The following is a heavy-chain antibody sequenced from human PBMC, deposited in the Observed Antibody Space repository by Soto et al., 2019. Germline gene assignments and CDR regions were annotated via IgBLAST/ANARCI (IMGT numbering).Heavy chain of an antibody. Sequence: GGSLRLSCAASGFTFSSYDMHWVRQATGKGLEWVSAIDTAGDTYYPGSVKGRFTISRENAKNSLYLQMNSLRAGDTAVYYCARAYCSGGSCNDAFDIWGQGTMVTVSS. CDR1: GFTFSSYD. CDR2: IDTAGDT. CDR3: ARAYCSGGSCNDAFDI. J-gene: IGHJ3*02. V-gene: IGHV3-13*01. D-gene: IGHD2-15*01.